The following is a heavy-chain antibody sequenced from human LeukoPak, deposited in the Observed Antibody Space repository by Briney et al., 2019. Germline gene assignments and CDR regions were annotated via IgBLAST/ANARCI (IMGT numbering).Heavy chain of an antibody. CDR1: GGTFSSYA. CDR2: IIPIFGIA. V-gene: IGHV1-69*04. CDR3: ARDATPHYYGMDV. J-gene: IGHJ6*02. Sequence: ASVKVSCKASGGTFSSYAISWVRQAPGQGLEWMGRIIPIFGIANYAQKFQGRVTITADKSTSTAYMELSSLRSEDTAVYYCARDATPHYYGMDVWGQGTTVTVSS.